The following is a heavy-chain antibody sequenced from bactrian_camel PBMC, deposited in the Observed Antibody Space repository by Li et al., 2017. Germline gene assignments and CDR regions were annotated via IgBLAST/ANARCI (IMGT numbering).Heavy chain of an antibody. Sequence: QLVESGGGSVQAGGSLRLSCVVSGHSRGSNCVGWYRLPPGRAPAEREGIAAIRRSGGETWYAGSVKGRFTISQDSARNTVYLQMNSLTSEDTALYYCGIRPRGDVDSWYQWGQGTQVTVS. V-gene: IGHV3S55*01. CDR1: GHSRGSNC. J-gene: IGHJ4*01. CDR2: IRRSGGET. D-gene: IGHD6*01. CDR3: GIRPRGDVDSWYQ.